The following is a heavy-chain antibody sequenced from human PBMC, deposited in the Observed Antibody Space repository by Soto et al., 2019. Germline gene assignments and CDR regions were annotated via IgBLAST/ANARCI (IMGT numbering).Heavy chain of an antibody. CDR1: GFTFSDSS. CDR2: LRSKTNNYAT. V-gene: IGHV3-73*01. D-gene: IGHD1-20*01. Sequence: EVQLVESGGGLVQPGGSLRLSCAASGFTFSDSSIHWVRQASGKGLEWVGRLRSKTNNYATSYAASVNGRFTFSRDDSXXXXXXXXXXXXXXXXXXXXXXXXXXXXXYKWFDPWGQGTLVTVSS. CDR3: XXXXXXXXYKWFDP. J-gene: IGHJ5*02.